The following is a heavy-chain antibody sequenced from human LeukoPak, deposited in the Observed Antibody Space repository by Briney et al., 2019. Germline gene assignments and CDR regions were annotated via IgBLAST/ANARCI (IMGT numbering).Heavy chain of an antibody. J-gene: IGHJ4*02. D-gene: IGHD3-9*01. V-gene: IGHV3-23*01. CDR1: GFTFSNYA. Sequence: GGSLRLSCAASGFTFSNYAMSWVRQAPGKGLEWVSAITGSSGNTYYADSVKGRFTISRDNSKNTLYLQMNSLRAEDTAVYYCAKWGDYDVLTGYYVSDYWGQGTLVTVSS. CDR3: AKWGDYDVLTGYYVSDY. CDR2: ITGSSGNT.